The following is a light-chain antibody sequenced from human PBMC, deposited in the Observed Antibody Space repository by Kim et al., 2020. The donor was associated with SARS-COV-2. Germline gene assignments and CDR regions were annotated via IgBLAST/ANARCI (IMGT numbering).Light chain of an antibody. CDR2: LGS. CDR3: MQALQTRYS. CDR1: QSLLHSNGYNY. J-gene: IGKJ2*03. V-gene: IGKV2-28*01. Sequence: DIVMTQSPLSLPVTPGEPASISCRSSQSLLHSNGYNYLDWYLQKPGQSPQLLIYLGSNRASGVPDGFSGSGSGTDFTLKISRVEAEDVGVYYCMQALQTRYSFGQGTKLEI.